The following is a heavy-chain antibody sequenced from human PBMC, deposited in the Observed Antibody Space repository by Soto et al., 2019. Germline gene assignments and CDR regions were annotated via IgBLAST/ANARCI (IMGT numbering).Heavy chain of an antibody. D-gene: IGHD1-26*01. J-gene: IGHJ3*02. Sequence: ASVKVSCKASGYTFTSYGISWVRQAPGQGLEWMGWLSAYTGNTNYAQKLQGRVTMTTDTSTSTAYMELRSLRSDDTAVYYCARDLYSRSQHDSFDIWGQGTMVTVSS. V-gene: IGHV1-18*01. CDR2: LSAYTGNT. CDR3: ARDLYSRSQHDSFDI. CDR1: GYTFTSYG.